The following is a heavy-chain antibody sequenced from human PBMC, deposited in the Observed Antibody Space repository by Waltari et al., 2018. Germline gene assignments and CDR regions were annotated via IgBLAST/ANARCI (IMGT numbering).Heavy chain of an antibody. D-gene: IGHD3-10*01. Sequence: EVQLLESGGGLVQPGGSLRLSCAASGFTFSGYTMTWVRQAPGKGLEWVSTIRGSGGDTYYADSVKGWFTISRDNSRNTLYLQMNTLRAGDTAVYYCAKSLGDTYGRYPMDYWGQGTLVTVSS. J-gene: IGHJ4*02. CDR3: AKSLGDTYGRYPMDY. CDR1: GFTFSGYT. CDR2: IRGSGGDT. V-gene: IGHV3-23*01.